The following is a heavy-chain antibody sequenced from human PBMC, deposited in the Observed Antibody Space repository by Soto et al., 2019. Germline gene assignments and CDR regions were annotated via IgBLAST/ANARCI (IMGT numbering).Heavy chain of an antibody. CDR1: SGSISSTIYS. CDR2: IFYSGST. D-gene: IGHD6-13*01. V-gene: IGHV4-39*01. J-gene: IGHJ4*02. Sequence: PSETLSLTCTVSSGSISSTIYSWDWIRQPPGKGLEWIGSIFYSGSTYYNPSLKSRVTISVDTSKNQFSLKLSSVTAADTAVYYCARHGEYSSSWYFAYWGQGTLVTVSS. CDR3: ARHGEYSSSWYFAY.